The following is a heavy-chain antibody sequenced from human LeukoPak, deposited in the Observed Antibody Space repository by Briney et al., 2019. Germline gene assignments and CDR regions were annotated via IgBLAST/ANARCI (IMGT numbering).Heavy chain of an antibody. D-gene: IGHD2-21*02. J-gene: IGHJ4*02. CDR2: ISYDGSDK. CDR1: GFTFSSYA. CDR3: ARDLAVVTAFYFDY. V-gene: IGHV3-30*04. Sequence: GGSLRLSCAASGFTFSSYAMHWVRQAPGKGLEWVAVISYDGSDKYYADSVKGRFTISRDNSKNTLYLQMNSLRAEDTAVYYCARDLAVVTAFYFDYWGQGTLVTVSS.